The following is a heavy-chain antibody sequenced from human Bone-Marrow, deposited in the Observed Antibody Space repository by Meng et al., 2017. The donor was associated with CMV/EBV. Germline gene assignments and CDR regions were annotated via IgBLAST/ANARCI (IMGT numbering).Heavy chain of an antibody. CDR2: ISSSSSYM. CDR3: ARVLGATTMFDY. V-gene: IGHV3-21*01. Sequence: GGSLRLSCAASGFTFSSYSMNWVRQAPGKGLEWVSSISSSSSYMYYADSVKGRFTISRDNSKNTLYLQMNSLRAEDTAVYYCARVLGATTMFDYWGQGTLVTVSS. CDR1: GFTFSSYS. D-gene: IGHD1-26*01. J-gene: IGHJ4*02.